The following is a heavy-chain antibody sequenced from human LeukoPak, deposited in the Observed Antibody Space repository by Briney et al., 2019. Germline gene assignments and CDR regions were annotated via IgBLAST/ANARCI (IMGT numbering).Heavy chain of an antibody. CDR1: GFTFSSYS. CDR2: ISSSGSTI. D-gene: IGHD5-18*01. CDR3: AKTSRGYIYGPLDY. V-gene: IGHV3-48*04. J-gene: IGHJ4*02. Sequence: SGGSLRLSCAASGFTFSSYSMNWVRQAPGKGLEWVSYISSSGSTIYYADSVKGRFTISRDDAKNSLYLQMNGLRAEDTAVYYCAKTSRGYIYGPLDYWGQGTLVTVSS.